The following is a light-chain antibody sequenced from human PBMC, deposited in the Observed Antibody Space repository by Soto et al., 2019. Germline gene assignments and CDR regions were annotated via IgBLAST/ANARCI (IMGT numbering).Light chain of an antibody. CDR2: DNN. V-gene: IGLV1-51*01. Sequence: QSVLTQPPSVSAAPGQTVTISCSGSSSNIGNNYVSWYQHLPGAAPKLLIYDNNERPSGIPDRFSGSKSGTSATLGITGLQTGDEADYYCGTWDSSLSVLGVVFGGGTKLTVL. J-gene: IGLJ2*01. CDR3: GTWDSSLSVLGVV. CDR1: SSNIGNNY.